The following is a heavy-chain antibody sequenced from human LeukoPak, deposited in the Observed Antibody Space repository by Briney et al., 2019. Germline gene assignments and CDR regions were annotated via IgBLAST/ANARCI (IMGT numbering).Heavy chain of an antibody. Sequence: SETLSLTCAVYGGSFSGYYWSWIRQPPGKGLEWIGSIYYSGSTYYNPSLKSRVTISVDTSKNQFSLKLSSVTAADTAVCYCARVICSGGSCRFDYWGQGTLVTVSS. CDR1: GGSFSGYY. D-gene: IGHD2-15*01. CDR2: IYYSGST. V-gene: IGHV4-34*01. J-gene: IGHJ4*02. CDR3: ARVICSGGSCRFDY.